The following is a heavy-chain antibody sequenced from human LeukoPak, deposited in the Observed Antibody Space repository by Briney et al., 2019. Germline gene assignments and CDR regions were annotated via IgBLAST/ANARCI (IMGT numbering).Heavy chain of an antibody. J-gene: IGHJ4*02. V-gene: IGHV3-7*01. CDR3: AREWI. CDR1: GFTFRTDW. D-gene: IGHD2-2*03. CDR2: IKDDGSEI. Sequence: GGSLRLSCVASGFTFRTDWMSWVRQAPGKGPEWVASIKDDGSEIYYVDSVRGRFTISRDNAKNSLYLQMNSLRAEDTAVYYCAREWIWGQGSLVTVSS.